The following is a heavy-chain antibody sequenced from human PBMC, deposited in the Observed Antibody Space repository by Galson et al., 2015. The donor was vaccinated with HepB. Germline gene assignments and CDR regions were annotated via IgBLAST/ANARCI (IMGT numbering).Heavy chain of an antibody. CDR1: GYTFTSYD. J-gene: IGHJ4*02. CDR2: MNPNSGNT. V-gene: IGHV1-8*01. D-gene: IGHD6-19*01. Sequence: SVKVSCKASGYTFTSYDINWVRQATGQGLEWMGWMNPNSGNTGYAQKFQGRVTMTRNTSISTAYMELSSLRSEDTAVYYCARVRRSWLVRRGDYYFDYWGQGTLVTVSS. CDR3: ARVRRSWLVRRGDYYFDY.